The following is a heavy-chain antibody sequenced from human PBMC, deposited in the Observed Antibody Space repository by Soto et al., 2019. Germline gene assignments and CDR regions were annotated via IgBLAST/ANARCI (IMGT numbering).Heavy chain of an antibody. CDR1: GFSLSTSGEG. J-gene: IGHJ3*01. V-gene: IGHV2-5*02. CDR2: IYWADDE. D-gene: IGHD5-12*01. CDR3: AHRRGYGPSAFDL. Sequence: QITLKESGPTVVKPTQTLTLTCTFSGFSLSTSGEGVGWIRQPPGRALEWLALIYWADDERYSPSLKSRLTITKDTSKNQXVLTXXXXXXVXTGTYFCAHRRGYGPSAFDLWG.